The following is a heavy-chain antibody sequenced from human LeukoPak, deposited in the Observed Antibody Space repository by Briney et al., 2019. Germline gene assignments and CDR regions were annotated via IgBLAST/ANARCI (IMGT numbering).Heavy chain of an antibody. CDR1: GFTFTSSA. CDR3: AAVGPMVRGVTDP. CDR2: IVVGGGNT. Sequence: GTSVKVSCKASGFTFTSSAMQWVRQARGQRLEWIGWIVVGGGNTNYAQKFQERVTITRDMSTSTAYMELSSLRSEDTAVYYCAAVGPMVRGVTDPWGQGTLVTVSS. V-gene: IGHV1-58*02. J-gene: IGHJ5*02. D-gene: IGHD3-10*01.